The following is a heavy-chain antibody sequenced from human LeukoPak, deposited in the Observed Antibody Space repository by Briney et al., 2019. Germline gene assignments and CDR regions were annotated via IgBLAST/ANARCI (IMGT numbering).Heavy chain of an antibody. CDR1: GFTFSSYE. V-gene: IGHV3-48*03. CDR2: ISSSGSTI. J-gene: IGHJ4*02. D-gene: IGHD3-10*01. CDR3: APGRFGELWIY. Sequence: PGGSLRLSCAASGFTFSSYEMNWVRQAPGKGLEWVSYISSSGSTIYYADSVKGRFTISRDNAKNSLYLQMNSLRAEDTAVYYCAPGRFGELWIYWSQGTLVTVSS.